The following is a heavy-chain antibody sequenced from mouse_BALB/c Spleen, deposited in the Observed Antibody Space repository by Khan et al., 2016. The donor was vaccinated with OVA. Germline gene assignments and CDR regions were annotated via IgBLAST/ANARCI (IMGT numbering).Heavy chain of an antibody. J-gene: IGHJ4*01. D-gene: IGHD2-3*01. V-gene: IGHV1S136*01. CDR2: INPYNDDT. CDR3: ARCMGLLRGAMDY. CDR1: GYTFTTYV. Sequence: VRLQQSGPELVKPGASVKMSCKASGYTFTTYVIHWVKQKPGQGLEWFGYINPYNDDTKYNEKFKDKATLTSDKSSTTAYMEFSSLTSEDSAVYYCARCMGLLRGAMDYWGQGTSVTVSS.